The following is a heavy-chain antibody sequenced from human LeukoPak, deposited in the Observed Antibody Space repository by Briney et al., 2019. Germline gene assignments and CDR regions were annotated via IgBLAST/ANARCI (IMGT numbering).Heavy chain of an antibody. V-gene: IGHV3-23*03. Sequence: GGSLRLSCAASGFTFSSYAITWVRQAPGKGLEWVSVIYSGGSTYYADSVKGRFTISRDDSKNTLYLQMNSLKTEDTAVYYCTPSITMIVVGLEYFQHWGQGTLVTVSS. CDR2: IYSGGST. D-gene: IGHD3-22*01. J-gene: IGHJ1*01. CDR1: GFTFSSYA. CDR3: TPSITMIVVGLEYFQH.